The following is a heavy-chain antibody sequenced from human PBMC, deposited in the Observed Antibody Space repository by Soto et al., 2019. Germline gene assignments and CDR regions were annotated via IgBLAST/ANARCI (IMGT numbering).Heavy chain of an antibody. J-gene: IGHJ6*02. Sequence: QVQLVQSGAEVKKPGASVKVSCKASGYTFTGYFVHWVRQAPGQGLEWMGWINPNSGGTNYAKKFQDWVTLTRDTSTTTVYRELSSLSSADTAVYYCARDGNYARLDYGLDVWGQGTTVTVSS. CDR1: GYTFTGYF. V-gene: IGHV1-2*04. CDR3: ARDGNYARLDYGLDV. D-gene: IGHD1-7*01. CDR2: INPNSGGT.